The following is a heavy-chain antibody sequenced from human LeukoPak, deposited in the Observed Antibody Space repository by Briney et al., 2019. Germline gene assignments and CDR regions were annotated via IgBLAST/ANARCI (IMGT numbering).Heavy chain of an antibody. Sequence: GGSLRLSCAVSGFTFSNYDMNWVRQAPGKGPEWVTTISASGIHIYYADSAKGRFTISRDNSRNTLYLQMNSLRGEDTAVYYCVGMVSGDSWGQGNLVTVTS. V-gene: IGHV3-23*01. CDR3: VGMVSGDS. CDR1: GFTFSNYD. CDR2: ISASGIHI. J-gene: IGHJ5*01. D-gene: IGHD2-8*01.